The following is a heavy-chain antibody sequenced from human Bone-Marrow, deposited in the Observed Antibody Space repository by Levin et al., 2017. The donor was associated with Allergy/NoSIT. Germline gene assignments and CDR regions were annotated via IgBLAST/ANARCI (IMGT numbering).Heavy chain of an antibody. Sequence: PGESLKISCAASGFTFSSYWLHWVRQAPGKGLVWVSRINGDGSTTSYADSVKGRFTISRDNAKNTVYLQMNSLRAEDAGVYYCAVYDQAWSVITPNHYYYGMDVWGQGTTVTVSS. CDR3: AVYDQAWSVITPNHYYYGMDV. CDR1: GFTFSSYW. J-gene: IGHJ6*02. V-gene: IGHV3-74*01. CDR2: INGDGSTT. D-gene: IGHD5/OR15-5a*01.